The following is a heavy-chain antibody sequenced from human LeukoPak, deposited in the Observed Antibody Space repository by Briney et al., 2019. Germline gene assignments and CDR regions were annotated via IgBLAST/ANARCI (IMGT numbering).Heavy chain of an antibody. CDR2: ISGSGGST. CDR3: AKVKIQGYYYDSSGYYGHAFDI. D-gene: IGHD3-22*01. J-gene: IGHJ3*02. CDR1: GFTFSSYG. Sequence: GGSLRLSCAASGFTFSSYGMSWVRQAPGKGLEWVSAISGSGGSTCYADSVKGRFTISRDNSKNTLYLQMNSLRAEDTAVYYCAKVKIQGYYYDSSGYYGHAFDIWGQGTMVTVSS. V-gene: IGHV3-23*01.